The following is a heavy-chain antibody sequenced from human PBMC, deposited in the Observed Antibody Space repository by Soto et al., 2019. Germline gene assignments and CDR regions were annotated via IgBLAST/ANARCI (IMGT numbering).Heavy chain of an antibody. Sequence: SETQSLTSSVSGGTISTYYWSWIRQPPGKGLEWIGYIYYSGSTNYNPSLKSRVTISVDTSKNQFSLKLSSVTAADTAVYYCARVWGGAFDIWGQGTMVTVSS. CDR1: GGTISTYY. V-gene: IGHV4-59*01. J-gene: IGHJ3*02. D-gene: IGHD3-10*01. CDR2: IYYSGST. CDR3: ARVWGGAFDI.